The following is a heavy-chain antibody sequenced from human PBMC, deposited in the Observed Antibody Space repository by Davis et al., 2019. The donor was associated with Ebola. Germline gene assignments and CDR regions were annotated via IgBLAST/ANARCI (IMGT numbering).Heavy chain of an antibody. CDR2: ISWDGSSR. J-gene: IGHJ5*02. Sequence: GESLKISCAASGFNFDHYTMHWVRQSPGKGLEWVSLISWDGSSRYYTDSVKGRFTISRDNAENSVFLQMNSLRAEDTAVYYCARAGFYYESSDYYEYPTWFDPWGQGTLVTVSS. D-gene: IGHD3-22*01. V-gene: IGHV3-43*01. CDR1: GFNFDHYT. CDR3: ARAGFYYESSDYYEYPTWFDP.